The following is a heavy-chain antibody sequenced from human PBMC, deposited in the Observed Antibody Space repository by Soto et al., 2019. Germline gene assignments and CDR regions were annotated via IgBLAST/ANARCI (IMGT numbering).Heavy chain of an antibody. CDR1: GDSISSGGYS. Sequence: TLSLTCAVSGDSISSGGYSWSWIRQPPGKGLEWIGYIYHSGSTYYNPSLKSRVTISLDTSKNQFSLKLSSVTAADTAVYYCPRGSSIAGLYYGMDVWGQGTTVTVSS. CDR3: PRGSSIAGLYYGMDV. D-gene: IGHD6-13*01. CDR2: IYHSGST. J-gene: IGHJ6*02. V-gene: IGHV4-30-2*05.